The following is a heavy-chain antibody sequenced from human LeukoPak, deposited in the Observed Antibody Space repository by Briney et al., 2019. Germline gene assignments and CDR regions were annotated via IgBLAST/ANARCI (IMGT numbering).Heavy chain of an antibody. D-gene: IGHD3-3*01. Sequence: ASVTXXXKASGYTFTSYYMHWVRQAPGQGLEWMGIINPSGGSTSYAQKFQGRVTMTRDTSTSTVYMELSSLRSDDTAVYYCARGGGYDFWSGYYKIDNWFDPWGQGALVTVSS. J-gene: IGHJ5*02. V-gene: IGHV1-46*01. CDR3: ARGGGYDFWSGYYKIDNWFDP. CDR1: GYTFTSYY. CDR2: INPSGGST.